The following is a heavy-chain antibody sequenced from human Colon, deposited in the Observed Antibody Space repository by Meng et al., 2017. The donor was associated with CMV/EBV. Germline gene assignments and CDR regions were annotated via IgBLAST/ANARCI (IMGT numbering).Heavy chain of an antibody. CDR2: ISSSSSYI. CDR3: ARSPEYCSGGSCFYYYGMDV. D-gene: IGHD2-15*01. V-gene: IGHV3-21*04. CDR1: GFTFSSYS. Sequence: GESLKISCAASGFTFSSYSMNWVRQAPGKGLEWVSSISSSSSYIYYADSVKGRFTISGDNSKNTLYLQMNSLRAEDTAVYYCARSPEYCSGGSCFYYYGMDVWGRGTTVTVSS. J-gene: IGHJ6*02.